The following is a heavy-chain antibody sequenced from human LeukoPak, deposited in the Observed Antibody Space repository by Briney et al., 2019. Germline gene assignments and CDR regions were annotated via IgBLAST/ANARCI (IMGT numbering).Heavy chain of an antibody. CDR3: ARDAPGPLDY. J-gene: IGHJ4*02. V-gene: IGHV3-30*03. Sequence: SGGSLRLSCAASGFTFSSYGMHWVRQAPGKGLEWVAVISYDGSNKYYADSVKGRFTISRDNSKNTLYLQMNSLRPEDTAVYYCARDAPGPLDYWGQGTLVTVPS. CDR2: ISYDGSNK. CDR1: GFTFSSYG.